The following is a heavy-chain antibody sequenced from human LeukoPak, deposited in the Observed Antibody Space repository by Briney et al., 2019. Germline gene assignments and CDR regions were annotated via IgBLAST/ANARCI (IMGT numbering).Heavy chain of an antibody. CDR1: GFTFSDYS. J-gene: IGHJ4*02. D-gene: IGHD3-22*01. V-gene: IGHV3-21*01. Sequence: GGSLRLSCAASGFTFSDYSMNWVRQAPGKGLEWVASVNTVSSYIYYADSMRGRFTISRDNAKNSLFLQMNSLRAEDTAVYYCARLRRNSDRSDFFYYYDHRGEGTLVTVSS. CDR2: VNTVSSYI. CDR3: ARLRRNSDRSDFFYYYDH.